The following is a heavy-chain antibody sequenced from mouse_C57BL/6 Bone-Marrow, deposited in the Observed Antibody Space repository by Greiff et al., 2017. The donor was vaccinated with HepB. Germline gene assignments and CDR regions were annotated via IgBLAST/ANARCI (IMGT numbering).Heavy chain of an antibody. D-gene: IGHD1-1*01. CDR1: GFTFSSYA. CDR3: ARDYYGSSPSVDY. V-gene: IGHV5-4*01. CDR2: ISDGGSYT. Sequence: VQLQQSGGGLVKPGGSLKLSCAASGFTFSSYAMSWVRQTPEKRLEWVATISDGGSYTYYPDNVKGRFTISRDNAKNNLYLQMSHLKSEDTAMYYCARDYYGSSPSVDYWGQGTTLTVSS. J-gene: IGHJ2*01.